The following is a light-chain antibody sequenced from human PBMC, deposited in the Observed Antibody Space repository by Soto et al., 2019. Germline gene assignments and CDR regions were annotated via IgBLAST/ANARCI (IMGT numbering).Light chain of an antibody. CDR1: SSDVGGYKY. CDR3: SSYTTRSPCV. CDR2: EVS. V-gene: IGLV2-14*01. J-gene: IGLJ1*01. Sequence: QYALTQPASVSGSPGQSITISCTGTSSDVGGYKYVSWYQQYPGKAPKLMMYEVSNRPSGVSNRFSGSKSGNTASLTISGLQAEDEADYYCSSYTTRSPCVFGTGTKLTVL.